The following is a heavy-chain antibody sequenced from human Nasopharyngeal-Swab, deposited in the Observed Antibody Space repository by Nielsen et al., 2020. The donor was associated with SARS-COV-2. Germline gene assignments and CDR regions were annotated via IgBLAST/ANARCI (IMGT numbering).Heavy chain of an antibody. CDR1: GFTFNMYS. CDR2: ISSSSNYI. D-gene: IGHD1-1*01. J-gene: IGHJ6*01. V-gene: IGHV3-21*01. Sequence: GGSLRLSCVTSGFTFNMYSMHWVRQAPGKGLEWVSSISSSSNYIYYGDSVKGRFTISRDNTQKSLYLEMNSLRVEDTAVYYCARLGTESYHYYSLDGWGQGTTVTVSS. CDR3: ARLGTESYHYYSLDG.